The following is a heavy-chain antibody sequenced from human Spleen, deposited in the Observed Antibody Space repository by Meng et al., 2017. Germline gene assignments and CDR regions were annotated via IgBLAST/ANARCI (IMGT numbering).Heavy chain of an antibody. D-gene: IGHD2-21*01. CDR1: GFTFSSYN. CDR2: ISSSSSYI. J-gene: IGHJ3*02. CDR3: ARDYGGGDAFDI. V-gene: IGHV3-21*01. Sequence: GESLKISCAASGFTFSSYNMNWVRQAPGKGLEWVSSISSSSSYIYYADSVKGRFTISRDNAKNSLYLQMNSLRAEDTAVYYCARDYGGGDAFDIWGQGTMVTVSS.